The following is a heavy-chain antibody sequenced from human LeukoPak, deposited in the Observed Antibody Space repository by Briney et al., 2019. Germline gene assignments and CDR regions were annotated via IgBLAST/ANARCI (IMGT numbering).Heavy chain of an antibody. D-gene: IGHD3-22*01. CDR3: ARDLYYYDSSGYGY. Sequence: PGGSLRLSCAASGFTVSSNYMSWVRQAPGKGLEWVSVIYSGGSTYYADSVKGRFTISRDNSKNTLYLQMNSLRAEDTAVYYCARDLYYYDSSGYGYWGQGTLVTVSS. CDR1: GFTVSSNY. J-gene: IGHJ4*02. CDR2: IYSGGST. V-gene: IGHV3-53*01.